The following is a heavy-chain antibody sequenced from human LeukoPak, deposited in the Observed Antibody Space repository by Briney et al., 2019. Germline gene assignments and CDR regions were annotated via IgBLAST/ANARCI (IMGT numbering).Heavy chain of an antibody. CDR1: GFTFDTYW. Sequence: GGSLRLSCVASGFTFDTYWMHWVRHAPGKGLVWVSRIHRDGNNINYADFVQGRFTVSRDNAKNTLYLQMHSLRVEDTAMYYCARGLRDRYGMDVWGQGTTVTVSS. CDR2: IHRDGNNI. CDR3: ARGLRDRYGMDV. J-gene: IGHJ6*02. V-gene: IGHV3-74*01.